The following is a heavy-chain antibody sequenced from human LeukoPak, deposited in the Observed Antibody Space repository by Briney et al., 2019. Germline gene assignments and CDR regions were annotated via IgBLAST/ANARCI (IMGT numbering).Heavy chain of an antibody. D-gene: IGHD4-17*01. Sequence: GASVKVSCKASGYTFIDYYMHWVRQAPGQGLEWMGIINPSGGSTSYAQKFQGRVTMTRDASTSTVYMELSSLRSEDTAVYYCARDLRVDYGDYDWFDPWGQGTLVTVSS. V-gene: IGHV1-46*01. CDR2: INPSGGST. J-gene: IGHJ5*02. CDR1: GYTFIDYY. CDR3: ARDLRVDYGDYDWFDP.